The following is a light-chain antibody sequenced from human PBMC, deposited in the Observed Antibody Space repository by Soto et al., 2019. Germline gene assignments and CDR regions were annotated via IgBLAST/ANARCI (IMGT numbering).Light chain of an antibody. V-gene: IGKV3-20*01. CDR3: QQYGSSRWT. J-gene: IGKJ1*01. CDR1: QSVSSSY. CDR2: GAS. Sequence: EIVLSQSPGTLSLSPGERATLSCRASQSVSSSYLAWYQQKPGQAPRLLIYGASSRATGIPDRFSGSGSGTDFTLTISRLEPEDFAVYYCQQYGSSRWTFAQGTKVDLK.